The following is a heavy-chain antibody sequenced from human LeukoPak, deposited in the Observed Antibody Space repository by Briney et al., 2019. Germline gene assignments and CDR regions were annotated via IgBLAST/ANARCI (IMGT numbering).Heavy chain of an antibody. CDR1: VGSISSGGYY. CDR2: IYYSGST. V-gene: IGHV4-31*03. J-gene: IGHJ5*02. Sequence: SETLSLTCTVSVGSISSGGYYWSWIRQHPGKGLEWIGYIYYSGSTYYNPSLKSRVTISVDTSKNQFSLKLSSVTAADTAVYYCAREQLRGNWFDPWGQGTLVTVSS. D-gene: IGHD1-1*01. CDR3: AREQLRGNWFDP.